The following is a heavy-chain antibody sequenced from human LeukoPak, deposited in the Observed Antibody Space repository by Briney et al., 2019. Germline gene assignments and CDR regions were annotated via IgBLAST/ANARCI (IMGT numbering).Heavy chain of an antibody. CDR2: IYYSGST. CDR3: ARSGDIAVAQPDY. J-gene: IGHJ4*02. CDR1: GGSISSSSYY. Sequence: SETLSLTCTVSGGSISSSSYYWGWIRQPPGKGLEWIGSIYYSGSTYYNPSLKSRVTISVDTSKNQFSLKLSSVTAADTAVYYCARSGDIAVAQPDYWGQGTLVTVSS. V-gene: IGHV4-39*07. D-gene: IGHD6-19*01.